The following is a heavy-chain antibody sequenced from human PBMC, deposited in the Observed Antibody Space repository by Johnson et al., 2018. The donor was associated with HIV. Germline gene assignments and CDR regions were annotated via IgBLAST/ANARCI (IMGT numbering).Heavy chain of an antibody. V-gene: IGHV3-30-3*01. J-gene: IGHJ3*02. CDR1: GFTFSSYT. D-gene: IGHD2-21*02. Sequence: QMQLVESGGGVVQPGRSLRLSCAASGFTFSSYTMHWVRQAPGTGLEWVAVISYDGSNKYYGASVKGRFTISRDNSKNTLFLQMGSLRAEDTAVYYCARAHFPYCGGDCYSFAFDIWGQGTVVTVSS. CDR2: ISYDGSNK. CDR3: ARAHFPYCGGDCYSFAFDI.